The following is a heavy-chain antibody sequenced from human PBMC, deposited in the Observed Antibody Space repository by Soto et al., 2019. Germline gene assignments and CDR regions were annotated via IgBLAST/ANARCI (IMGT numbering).Heavy chain of an antibody. CDR3: ARPDYYDSSGYYFGY. CDR2: IKQDGSEK. J-gene: IGHJ4*02. D-gene: IGHD3-22*01. Sequence: PGGSLRLSCAASGFTFSSYWMSWVRQAPGKGLEWVANIKQDGSEKYYVDSVKGRFTISRDNAKNSLYLQMNSLRAEDTAVYYCARPDYYDSSGYYFGYWGQGTLVTVSS. V-gene: IGHV3-7*03. CDR1: GFTFSSYW.